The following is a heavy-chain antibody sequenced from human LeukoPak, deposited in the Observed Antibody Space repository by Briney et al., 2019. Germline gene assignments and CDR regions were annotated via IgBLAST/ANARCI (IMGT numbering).Heavy chain of an antibody. CDR2: IYYSGST. V-gene: IGHV4-39*01. Sequence: SETLSLTCAVSGASISGSGYYWGWIRQPPGKGLEWIGSIYYSGSTYYNPSLKNRLTISVDTSKNQFSLKLSSVTAADTAVYYCARTRYYYGSRSYGAPYYFDYWGQGTLVTVSS. CDR3: ARTRYYYGSRSYGAPYYFDY. J-gene: IGHJ4*02. D-gene: IGHD3-10*01. CDR1: GASISGSGYY.